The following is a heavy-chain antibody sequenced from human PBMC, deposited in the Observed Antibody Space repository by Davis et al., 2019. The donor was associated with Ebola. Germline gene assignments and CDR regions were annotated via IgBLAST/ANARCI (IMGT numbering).Heavy chain of an antibody. Sequence: SVNVSCKASVYTFTSYAIHWVRQAPGQRLEWMGWINAGNGNTKYSQKFQGRVTITRDTSASTAYMELSSLRSEDTAVYYCARGFSGNYFFDYWGQGTLVTVSS. D-gene: IGHD1-26*01. V-gene: IGHV1-3*01. J-gene: IGHJ4*02. CDR3: ARGFSGNYFFDY. CDR1: VYTFTSYA. CDR2: INAGNGNT.